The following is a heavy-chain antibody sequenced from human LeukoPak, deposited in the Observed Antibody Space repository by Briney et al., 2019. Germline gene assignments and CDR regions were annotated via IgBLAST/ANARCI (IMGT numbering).Heavy chain of an antibody. D-gene: IGHD6-19*01. CDR3: ARRRGSGWSPLDS. CDR1: GGSVSSGYYS. V-gene: IGHV4-39*01. CDR2: IHQSGST. J-gene: IGHJ4*02. Sequence: SETLSLTCTVSGGSVSSGYYSWGWIRQPPGKGLEWIGEIHQSGSTYYNPSLKSRVIISVDTSKNQFSLNLSSVTAADTAVHYCARRRGSGWSPLDSWGQGTLVTVSS.